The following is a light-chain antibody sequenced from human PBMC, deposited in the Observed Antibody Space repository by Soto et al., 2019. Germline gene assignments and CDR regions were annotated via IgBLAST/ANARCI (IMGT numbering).Light chain of an antibody. Sequence: QSVLTQSPSASASLGASVKLTCTLSSGHSSNAIAWHQQQPGKGPRYLMKLNSDGRYSKGDGIPDRFSGSSSGAERYLTISSLQSEDEADYYCQTWGTGIHVFGTGTKLTVL. V-gene: IGLV4-69*02. CDR1: SGHSSNA. CDR2: LNSDGRY. CDR3: QTWGTGIHV. J-gene: IGLJ1*01.